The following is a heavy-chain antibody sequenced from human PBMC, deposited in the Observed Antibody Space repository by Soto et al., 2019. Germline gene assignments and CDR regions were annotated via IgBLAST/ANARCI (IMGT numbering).Heavy chain of an antibody. CDR2: IYYSGGT. D-gene: IGHD3-9*01. CDR1: GGSISSSSYF. J-gene: IGHJ4*02. CDR3: ASVNILTGYYLAH. V-gene: IGHV4-39*01. Sequence: LSLTCTVSGGSISSSSYFWGWIRQPPGKGLEWIGSIYYSGGTYYNPSLKSRVTISVDTSKNQFSLKLSSVTAADTAVYYCASVNILTGYYLAHWGQGTLVTVSS.